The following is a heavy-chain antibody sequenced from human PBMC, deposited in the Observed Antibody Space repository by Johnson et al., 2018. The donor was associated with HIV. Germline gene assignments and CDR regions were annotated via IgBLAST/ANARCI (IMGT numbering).Heavy chain of an antibody. CDR2: ISDDGTNT. CDR3: VRDGNYYDRSGYRVDAFDV. CDR1: EFSFSTYA. J-gene: IGHJ3*01. V-gene: IGHV3-30-3*01. D-gene: IGHD3-22*01. Sequence: CAASEFSFSTYAMRWVRQAPGKGLEGVAVISDDGTNTDYADAVKGRFTISRDNSKNTLYLQMKSLRAEDTAVYYCVRDGNYYDRSGYRVDAFDVCGQGTMVTVSS.